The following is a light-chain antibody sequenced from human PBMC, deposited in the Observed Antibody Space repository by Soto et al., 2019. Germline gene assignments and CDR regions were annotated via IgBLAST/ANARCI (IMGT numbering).Light chain of an antibody. J-gene: IGLJ2*01. CDR3: QSSDSSGTYRI. CDR1: VFPKRY. Sequence: SYELTQPSSLSVSPGQTARITCSGDVFPKRYAYWYQKKTGQAPVLLIYKDRERPSGIPERFSGSTSGSIVTLTISGVQAEDEADYYCQSSDSSGTYRIFGGGTQLTVL. V-gene: IGLV3-25*03. CDR2: KDR.